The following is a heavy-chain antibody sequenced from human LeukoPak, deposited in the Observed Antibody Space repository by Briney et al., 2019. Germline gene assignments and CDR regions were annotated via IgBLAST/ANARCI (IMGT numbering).Heavy chain of an antibody. V-gene: IGHV4-34*08. CDR2: INHSGST. Sequence: SESLSLTCAAYGGTFSGYYLSWIRQPPGKGLEWIGEINHSGSTNYDPSLKSRVTISVDTSKNPFSLQLSCVRAADTAVYYCAKWRGFYDSSGYDYWGQGTLVTVSS. CDR1: GGTFSGYY. CDR3: AKWRGFYDSSGYDY. D-gene: IGHD3-22*01. J-gene: IGHJ4*02.